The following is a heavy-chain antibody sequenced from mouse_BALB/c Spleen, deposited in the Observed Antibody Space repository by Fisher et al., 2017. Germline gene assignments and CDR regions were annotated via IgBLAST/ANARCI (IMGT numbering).Heavy chain of an antibody. J-gene: IGHJ4*01. CDR3: ASYYYGTGAMDY. D-gene: IGHD1-1*01. V-gene: IGHV5-9*03. Sequence: RFTISRDNAKNNLYLQMSSLRSEDTAMYYCASYYYGTGAMDYWGQGTSVTVSS.